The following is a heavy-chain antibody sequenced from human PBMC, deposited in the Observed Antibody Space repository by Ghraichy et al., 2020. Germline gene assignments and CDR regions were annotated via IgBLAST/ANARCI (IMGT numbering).Heavy chain of an antibody. CDR3: ARGTLVTYFDY. D-gene: IGHD4-23*01. CDR2: SYYGGSA. CDR1: DDSTSNYY. Sequence: SETLSLTCTVSDDSTSNYYRSWIRQPPGKGLEWVGYSYYGGSANYNPSLKSRVTISVDTSKKQFSLKLTSVTEADTAVYYCARGTLVTYFDYWGQGVLVTVSS. V-gene: IGHV4-59*13. J-gene: IGHJ4*02.